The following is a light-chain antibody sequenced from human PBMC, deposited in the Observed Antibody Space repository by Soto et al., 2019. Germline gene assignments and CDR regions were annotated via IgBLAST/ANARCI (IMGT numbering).Light chain of an antibody. CDR1: QSVSSSY. CDR2: GTS. Sequence: EIVLPQSPGTLSLSPGERATLSCRASQSVSSSYLAWYQQKPGQAPRLLIYGTSSRATAIPDRFSGSGSGTDSTLTISRLEPEDFAVYYCQQYGSSSWTFGQGTKVEIK. CDR3: QQYGSSSWT. V-gene: IGKV3-20*01. J-gene: IGKJ1*01.